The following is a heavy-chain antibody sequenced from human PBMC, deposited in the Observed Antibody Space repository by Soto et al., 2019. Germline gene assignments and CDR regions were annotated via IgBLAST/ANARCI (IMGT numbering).Heavy chain of an antibody. CDR1: GYTFTGYY. V-gene: IGHV1-2*02. CDR2: INPNSGGT. J-gene: IGHJ6*02. D-gene: IGHD6-13*01. CDR3: ARVRKGAAAGTYYGMDV. Sequence: ASVKVSCKASGYTFTGYYMHWVRQAPGQGLEWMGWINPNSGGTNYAQKFQGRVTMTRDTSISTAYMELSRLRSDDTAVYYCARVRKGAAAGTYYGMDVWGQGATVTVSS.